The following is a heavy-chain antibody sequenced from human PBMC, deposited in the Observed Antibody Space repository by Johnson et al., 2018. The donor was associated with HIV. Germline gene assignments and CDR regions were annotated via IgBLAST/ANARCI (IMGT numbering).Heavy chain of an antibody. CDR1: GFTFSSYG. CDR2: IRNDGSNK. D-gene: IGHD1-20*01. CDR3: ARDNWNEDI. V-gene: IGHV3-30*02. Sequence: QVQLVESGGGVVRPGGSLRLSCAASGFTFSSYGLHWVRQAPGKGLQWVAFIRNDGSNKYYADSVKGRFTISRDNSKNTLYLQMNSLRAEDTAVYYCARDNWNEDIWGQGTMVTVSS. J-gene: IGHJ3*02.